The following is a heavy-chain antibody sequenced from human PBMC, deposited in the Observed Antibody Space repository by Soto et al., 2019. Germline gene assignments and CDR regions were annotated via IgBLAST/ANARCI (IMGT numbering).Heavy chain of an antibody. CDR2: IYYSGNT. V-gene: IGHV4-30-4*02. D-gene: IGHD6-6*01. CDR1: GDSISTADYC. Sequence: SDTLSLTCTVSGDSISTADYCWNWIRQPPGKGLEWIGYIYYSGNTYYIPSLKSRVTISVDTSKNQISLKLNSVTAADTAVYYCARGIYSTSSFFDSWGQGTLVTVSS. CDR3: ARGIYSTSSFFDS. J-gene: IGHJ4*02.